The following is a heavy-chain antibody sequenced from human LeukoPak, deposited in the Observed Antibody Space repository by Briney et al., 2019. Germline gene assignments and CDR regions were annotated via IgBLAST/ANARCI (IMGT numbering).Heavy chain of an antibody. J-gene: IGHJ5*02. D-gene: IGHD3-22*01. V-gene: IGHV4-30-4*01. CDR1: GGSISSGDYY. CDR3: ARDTAYYDSSGHNWFDP. Sequence: SQTLSLTCTVSGGSISSGDYYWSWIRQPPGKGLEWIGYIYYSGSTYYNPSLKSRVTISVDTSKNRFSLKLSSVTAADTAVYYCARDTAYYDSSGHNWFDPWGQGTLVTVSS. CDR2: IYYSGST.